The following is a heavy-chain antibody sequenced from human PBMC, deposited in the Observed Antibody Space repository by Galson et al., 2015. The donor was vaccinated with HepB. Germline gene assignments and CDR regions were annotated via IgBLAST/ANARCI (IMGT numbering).Heavy chain of an antibody. Sequence: SVKVSCKASGSTFTSYDINWVRQATGQGLEWMGWMNPNSGNTGYAQKFQGRVTMTRNTSISTAYMELSSLRSEDTAVYYCARAGGGYYDSSGYSGDGYWGQGTLVTVSS. J-gene: IGHJ4*02. CDR2: MNPNSGNT. D-gene: IGHD3-22*01. CDR3: ARAGGGYYDSSGYSGDGY. V-gene: IGHV1-8*01. CDR1: GSTFTSYD.